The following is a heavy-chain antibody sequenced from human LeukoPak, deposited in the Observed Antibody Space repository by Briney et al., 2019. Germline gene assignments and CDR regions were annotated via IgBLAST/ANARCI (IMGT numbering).Heavy chain of an antibody. V-gene: IGHV4-39*01. CDR3: ARQRADYYYYYMDV. CDR2: IYFSGST. CDR1: GGSISGTNSY. J-gene: IGHJ6*03. Sequence: SQTLSLTCIVSGGSISGTNSYWAWIRQPAGKGLEWIGSIYFSGSTFYKSSLESRLNMSVDMSKNQFSLKVRSVTAADTAVYYCARQRADYYYYYMDVWGKGTTVTVSS.